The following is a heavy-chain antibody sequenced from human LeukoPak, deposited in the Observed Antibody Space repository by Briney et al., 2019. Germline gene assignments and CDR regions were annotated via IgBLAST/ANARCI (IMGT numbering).Heavy chain of an antibody. CDR2: MNPNSGNT. V-gene: IGHV1-8*01. CDR1: GYTFTSYD. Sequence: GASVKVSCKASGYTFTSYDINWVRQATGQGLEWMGWMNPNSGNTGYAQKFQGRVTITADKSTSTAYMELSSLRSEDTAVYYCAREEYSYGYVNYYYYMDVWGKGTTVTVSS. D-gene: IGHD5-18*01. J-gene: IGHJ6*03. CDR3: AREEYSYGYVNYYYYMDV.